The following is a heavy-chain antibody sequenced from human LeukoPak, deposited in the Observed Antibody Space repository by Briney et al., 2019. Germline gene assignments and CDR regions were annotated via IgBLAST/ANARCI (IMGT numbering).Heavy chain of an antibody. Sequence: GGSLRLSCAASGFTVSSNYMSWVRQAPGKGLEWVSLIYSGGNTNYADSVKGRFTISRDNSKNTLYLQMNSLRAEDTAVYYCARVSGYDYYFDHWGQGTLVTVSS. CDR2: IYSGGNT. CDR3: ARVSGYDYYFDH. V-gene: IGHV3-53*01. D-gene: IGHD5-12*01. CDR1: GFTVSSNY. J-gene: IGHJ4*02.